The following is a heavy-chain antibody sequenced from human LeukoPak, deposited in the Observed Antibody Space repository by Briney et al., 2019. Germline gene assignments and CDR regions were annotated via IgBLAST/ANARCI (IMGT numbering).Heavy chain of an antibody. Sequence: GGSLRLSCAASGFTFSSYAMHWVRQAPGKGLEWVAVISYDGSNKYYADSVKGRFTISRDNSKNTLYLQMNSLRAEDTAVYYCARDSYYDFWSGYPFFDYWGQGTLVTVSS. CDR1: GFTFSSYA. CDR2: ISYDGSNK. V-gene: IGHV3-30-3*01. J-gene: IGHJ4*02. D-gene: IGHD3-3*01. CDR3: ARDSYYDFWSGYPFFDY.